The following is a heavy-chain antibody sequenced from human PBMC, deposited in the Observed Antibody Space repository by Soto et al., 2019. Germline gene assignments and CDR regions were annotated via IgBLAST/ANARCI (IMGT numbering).Heavy chain of an antibody. D-gene: IGHD1-7*01. CDR1: GFTFSDYY. CDR3: ARDSRGDWNYYYYYYGMDV. CDR2: ISSGSSYT. V-gene: IGHV3-11*06. J-gene: IGHJ6*02. Sequence: GVSLSLSCAASGFTFSDYYISWIRQAPGKGLEWVSYISSGSSYTNYADSGKGGFTISRDNAKNSLSLQMNSLRAEDTAVYYCARDSRGDWNYYYYYYGMDVWGQGTTVTVSS.